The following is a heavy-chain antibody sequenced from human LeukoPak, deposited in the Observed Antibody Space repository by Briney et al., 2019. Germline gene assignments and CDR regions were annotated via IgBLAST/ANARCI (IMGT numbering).Heavy chain of an antibody. D-gene: IGHD4-17*01. CDR3: ARSYGDYAFDY. CDR2: MNPNSGNT. J-gene: IGHJ4*02. Sequence: GESLKISCKGSGYTFTSYDINWVRQATGQGLEWMGWMNPNSGNTGYAQKFQGRVTITRNTSISTAYMELSSLRSEDTAVYYCARSYGDYAFDYWGQGTLVTVSS. V-gene: IGHV1-8*03. CDR1: GYTFTSYD.